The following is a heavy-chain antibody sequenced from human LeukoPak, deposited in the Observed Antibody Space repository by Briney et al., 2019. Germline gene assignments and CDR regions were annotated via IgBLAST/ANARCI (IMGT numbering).Heavy chain of an antibody. J-gene: IGHJ6*04. CDR3: ASRYSGYDYRATRGYYYYGMDV. D-gene: IGHD5-12*01. V-gene: IGHV1-69*06. CDR2: FILIFVQA. CDR1: GGTLRGYA. Sequence: ASVKVSCKASGGTLRGYATSWFGQALGKGLEWMGGFILIFVQANYAQKFQGRVTITADKSTSTAYMELSSLRSEDTAVYYCASRYSGYDYRATRGYYYYGMDVWGKGTTVTVSS.